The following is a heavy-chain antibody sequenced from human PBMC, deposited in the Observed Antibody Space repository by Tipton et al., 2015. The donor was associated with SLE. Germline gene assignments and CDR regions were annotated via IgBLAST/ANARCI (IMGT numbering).Heavy chain of an antibody. Sequence: QSGAEVKKPGASVRVSCKASGYTFTTYGISWVRQAPGQGLEWMGWISTYNGNTNYAQKLQGRVTMTSDTSTSTAYMELRSLRSDDTAVYYCALSSVAATQAYWGQGTLVTVSS. CDR2: ISTYNGNT. CDR3: ALSSVAATQAY. CDR1: GYTFTTYG. V-gene: IGHV1-18*01. J-gene: IGHJ4*02. D-gene: IGHD6-13*01.